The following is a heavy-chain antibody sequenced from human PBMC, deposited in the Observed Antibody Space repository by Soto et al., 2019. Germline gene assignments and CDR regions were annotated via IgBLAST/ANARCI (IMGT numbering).Heavy chain of an antibody. V-gene: IGHV3-74*01. CDR1: GFTFNSNW. CDR3: ARVGTGYCSGRSCYRMVMHGMDV. D-gene: IGHD2-15*01. CDR2: INSDGSST. J-gene: IGHJ6*02. Sequence: PGGSLRLSCAASGFTFNSNWMHWVRQAPGKGLVWVSRINSDGSSTSYADSVKGRFTISRDNAKNTLYLQRDSLRAEDTAVYYCARVGTGYCSGRSCYRMVMHGMDVWGQGTTVTVSS.